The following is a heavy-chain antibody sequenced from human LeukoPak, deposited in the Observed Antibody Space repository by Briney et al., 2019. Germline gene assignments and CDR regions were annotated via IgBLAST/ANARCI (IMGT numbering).Heavy chain of an antibody. J-gene: IGHJ4*02. CDR2: K. CDR3: ATDRGWRTSGYYLYYFEY. V-gene: IGHV3-69-1*01. D-gene: IGHD3-3*01. Sequence: GGSLRLSCLDTFSDYYMNYFRRLQGRGRSRLHTKFYADSVRGRFTISRDNTMNSLYLQMSSLRAEDTAVYYCATDRGWRTSGYYLYYFEYWGQGTLVTYSS. CDR1: FSDYY.